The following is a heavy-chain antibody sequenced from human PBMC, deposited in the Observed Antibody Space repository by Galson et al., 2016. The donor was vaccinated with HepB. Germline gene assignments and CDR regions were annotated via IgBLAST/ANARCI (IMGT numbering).Heavy chain of an antibody. CDR3: ARGRRTICNGSICYKDSYYYAMDV. CDR1: GESVINDRYY. J-gene: IGHJ6*02. Sequence: ETLSLTCIVSGESVINDRYYWTWIRLPPGKGLEWIGCIDYSGSTNYSPSLKSRATMSLDASENEVSLRLSSVTAAGTAIYYCARGRRTICNGSICYKDSYYYAMDVWGQGTTVAVS. D-gene: IGHD2-15*01. V-gene: IGHV4-61*01. CDR2: IDYSGST.